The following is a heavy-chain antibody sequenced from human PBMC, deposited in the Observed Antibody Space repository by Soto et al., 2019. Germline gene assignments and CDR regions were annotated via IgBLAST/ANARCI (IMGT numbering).Heavy chain of an antibody. V-gene: IGHV1-3*04. CDR3: ARSKTIVMPGFDH. CDR2: INTGNGDS. J-gene: IGHJ4*02. Sequence: ASVKVSCKPSGYVFTSFAIHWMRQAPGQGPEWMGWINTGNGDSKYSEKFQDRVTITRDTSATTAYMELSSLRSEDTAVYYCARSKTIVMPGFDHWGQGTLVTVSS. D-gene: IGHD2-21*01. CDR1: GYVFTSFA.